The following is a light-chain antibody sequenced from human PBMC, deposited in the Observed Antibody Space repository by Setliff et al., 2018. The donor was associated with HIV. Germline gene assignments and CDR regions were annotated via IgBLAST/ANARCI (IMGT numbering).Light chain of an antibody. Sequence: SYELTQPPSVSVAPGKTARITCGGNNIGSKSVHWYQQKPGQAPVLVIYYDSDRPSGIPERFSGSKSGNAASLTISGLQPDDEADYYCSSYAGSRTFDVFGTGTKVTVL. CDR2: YDS. CDR1: NIGSKS. CDR3: SSYAGSRTFDV. V-gene: IGLV3-21*01. J-gene: IGLJ1*01.